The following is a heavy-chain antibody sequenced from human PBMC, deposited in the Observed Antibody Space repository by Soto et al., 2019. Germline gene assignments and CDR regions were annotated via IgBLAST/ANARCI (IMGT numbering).Heavy chain of an antibody. Sequence: ASVKVSCKASRYTFTNYAMHWVRQAPGQRLEWMGWINAGNGNTKYSQKFQGRVTITRDTSASTAYMELSSLRSEDTAVYYCASEAIAAAAVYGMDVWGQGTTVTVSS. D-gene: IGHD6-13*01. V-gene: IGHV1-3*01. CDR3: ASEAIAAAAVYGMDV. J-gene: IGHJ6*02. CDR1: RYTFTNYA. CDR2: INAGNGNT.